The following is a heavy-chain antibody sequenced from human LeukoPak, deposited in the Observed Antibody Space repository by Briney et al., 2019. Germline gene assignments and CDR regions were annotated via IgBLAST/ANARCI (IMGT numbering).Heavy chain of an antibody. J-gene: IGHJ6*03. V-gene: IGHV3-11*01. CDR2: ISRSGNTK. CDR3: ARVLRYCSGGNCYSGGLGYMDV. Sequence: GGSLRLSCAASGFTFSDYNMRWIRQAPGKGLEWVSSISRSGNTKYYADSVKGRFTISRDNAKNSLFLQMNSLRAEDTAVYYCARVLRYCSGGNCYSGGLGYMDVWGKGTTVTISS. D-gene: IGHD2-15*01. CDR1: GFTFSDYN.